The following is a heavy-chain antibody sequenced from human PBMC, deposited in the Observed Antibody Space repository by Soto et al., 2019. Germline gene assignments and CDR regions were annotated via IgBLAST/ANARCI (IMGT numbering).Heavy chain of an antibody. CDR2: ISYDASEI. CDR1: GLIFRTNA. J-gene: IGHJ4*02. D-gene: IGHD2-15*01. CDR3: AIARVVDSSLDH. V-gene: IGHV3-30*01. Sequence: QVHLVESGGGVFQSGRPLRRSWVALGLIFRTNALPWFGQAPGRGLEWVAFISYDASEIFYADSVKGRFTISRDNPKNTLFLHMNSPRADDTAVYYCAIARVVDSSLDHWGQGTLVTVSS.